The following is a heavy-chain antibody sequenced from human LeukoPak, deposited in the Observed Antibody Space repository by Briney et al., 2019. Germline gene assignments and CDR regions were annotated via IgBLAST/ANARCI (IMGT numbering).Heavy chain of an antibody. J-gene: IGHJ6*02. Sequence: ASVKVSCKASGGTFSSYAISWVRQAPGQGLEWMGGIIPIFGTANYAQKFQGRVTITADESTSTAYMELSSLRSEDTAVYNCARGPFYDILTGYYPVHYYYYYGMDVWGQGTTVTVSS. V-gene: IGHV1-69*13. CDR3: ARGPFYDILTGYYPVHYYYYYGMDV. CDR2: IIPIFGTA. CDR1: GGTFSSYA. D-gene: IGHD3-9*01.